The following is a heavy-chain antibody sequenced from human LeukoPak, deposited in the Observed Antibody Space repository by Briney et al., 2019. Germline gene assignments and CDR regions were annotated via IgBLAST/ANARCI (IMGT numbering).Heavy chain of an antibody. Sequence: GASVKVSCKASGYTFTGYYMHWVRHAPGQGLEWMGWINPNSGGTNYAQKFQGRVTMTRDTSISTAYMELSRLRSDDTAVYYCAREGEQWLVSDHDWFDPWGQGTLVTASS. CDR2: INPNSGGT. CDR1: GYTFTGYY. V-gene: IGHV1-2*02. CDR3: AREGEQWLVSDHDWFDP. J-gene: IGHJ5*02. D-gene: IGHD6-19*01.